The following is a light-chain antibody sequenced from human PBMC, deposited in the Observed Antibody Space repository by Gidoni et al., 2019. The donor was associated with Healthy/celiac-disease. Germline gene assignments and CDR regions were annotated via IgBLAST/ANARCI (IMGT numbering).Light chain of an antibody. CDR1: QSISSY. V-gene: IGKV1-39*01. J-gene: IGKJ3*01. CDR2: AAS. Sequence: DIQMTQSPSSLSASVGDRVTITCRASQSISSYLNWYQQKPWKAPKLLLYAASSLQSGVPSRFSGSGSGTDFTLTISSLQPEDFATYYCQQSYSTPLVFGPGTKVDIK. CDR3: QQSYSTPLV.